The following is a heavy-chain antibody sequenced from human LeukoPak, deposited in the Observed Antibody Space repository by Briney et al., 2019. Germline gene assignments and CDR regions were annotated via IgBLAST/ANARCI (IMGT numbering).Heavy chain of an antibody. V-gene: IGHV3-23*01. CDR2: ISGSGGST. CDR1: GFTFSSFA. CDR3: AKDRSCSGSSCNVGS. Sequence: PGGSLRLSCAASGFTFSSFAMSCVRQAPGKELEWVSAISGSGGSTFYADSVKGRFTISRDNSKNTLFLQMNGLRAEDTAVYYCAKDRSCSGSSCNVGSWGQGTMVTVSS. J-gene: IGHJ3*01. D-gene: IGHD2-2*01.